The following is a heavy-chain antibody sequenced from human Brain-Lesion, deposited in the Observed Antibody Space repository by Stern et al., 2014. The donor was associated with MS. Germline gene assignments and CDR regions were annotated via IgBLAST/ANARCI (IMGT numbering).Heavy chain of an antibody. CDR3: ARAVRNQLLSEY. D-gene: IGHD2-2*01. J-gene: IGHJ4*02. CDR1: GYTFSSYD. Sequence: VQLVESGAEVKKPGASVKVSCKASGYTFSSYDITWVRQASGHGLEWMGWMNPYSGNTGYAQKFKGRVSMPSDPSISTVYMELTSLTSDDTAVYFCARAVRNQLLSEYWGQGTLVTVSS. V-gene: IGHV1-8*01. CDR2: MNPYSGNT.